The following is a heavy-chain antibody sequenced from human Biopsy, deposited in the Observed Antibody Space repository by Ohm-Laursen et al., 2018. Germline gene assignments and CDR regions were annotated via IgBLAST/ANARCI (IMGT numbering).Heavy chain of an antibody. J-gene: IGHJ1*01. CDR2: NIPILGTG. CDR1: GYTFTSYG. V-gene: IGHV1-69*06. D-gene: IGHD3-9*01. Sequence: ASVKVSCKASGYTFTSYGINWARQAPGQGLEWLGGNIPILGTGNYAQKFQDRVTVAADTSTSTATMELRSLRSDDTAVYYCATKLTGYFHHWGQGTLVIVSS. CDR3: ATKLTGYFHH.